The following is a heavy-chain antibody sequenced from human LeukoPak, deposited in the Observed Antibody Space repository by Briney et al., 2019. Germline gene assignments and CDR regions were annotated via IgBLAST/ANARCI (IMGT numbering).Heavy chain of an antibody. Sequence: MASETLSLTCAVYGGSFSGYYWSWIRQPPGKGLEWIGEINHSGSTNYNPSLKSRVTMSVDTSKNQFSLKVSSVTAADTAVYYCARHGDHSSSWSPELYYYYYMDVWGKGTTVTISS. J-gene: IGHJ6*03. CDR3: ARHGDHSSSWSPELYYYYYMDV. CDR1: GGSFSGYY. D-gene: IGHD6-13*01. CDR2: INHSGST. V-gene: IGHV4-34*01.